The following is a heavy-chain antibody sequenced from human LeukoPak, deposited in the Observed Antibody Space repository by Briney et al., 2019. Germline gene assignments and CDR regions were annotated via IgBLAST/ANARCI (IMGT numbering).Heavy chain of an antibody. Sequence: GGPLRLSCAASGFTFSSYSMNWVRQAPGKGLEWVSYISSSSSTIHYADSVKGRFTISRDNAKNSLYLQMNSLRAEDTAVYYCARKQLGYYYMDVWGKGTTVTVSS. V-gene: IGHV3-48*01. CDR1: GFTFSSYS. D-gene: IGHD6-6*01. J-gene: IGHJ6*03. CDR2: ISSSSSTI. CDR3: ARKQLGYYYMDV.